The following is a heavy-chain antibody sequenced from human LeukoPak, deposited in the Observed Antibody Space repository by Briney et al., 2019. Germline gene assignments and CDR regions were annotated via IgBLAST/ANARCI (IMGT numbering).Heavy chain of an antibody. CDR2: IWSDKSNR. Sequence: GGSLRLSCAASGFIFNHHAMHWVRQAPGKGREGVAVIWSDKSNRFYADSVRGRFTISRDDSRKTVYLQMERMAAEDTAIYSCAKDAQRGFDYSNSLENWGQGALVTVAS. D-gene: IGHD4-11*01. CDR1: GFIFNHHA. CDR3: AKDAQRGFDYSNSLEN. V-gene: IGHV3-33*06. J-gene: IGHJ4*02.